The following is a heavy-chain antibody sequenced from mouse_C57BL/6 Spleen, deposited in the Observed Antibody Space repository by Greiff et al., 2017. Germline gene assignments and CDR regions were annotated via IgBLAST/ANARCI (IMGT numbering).Heavy chain of an antibody. D-gene: IGHD4-1*01. Sequence: VKLMESGAELMKPGASVKLSCKATGYTFTGYWIEWVKQRPGHGLEWIGEILPGSGSTNYNEKFKGKATFTADTSSNTAYMQLSSLTTEDSAIYYCGRWELGRGDYYAMDYWGQGTSVTVLS. CDR2: ILPGSGST. J-gene: IGHJ4*01. CDR1: GYTFTGYW. CDR3: GRWELGRGDYYAMDY. V-gene: IGHV1-9*01.